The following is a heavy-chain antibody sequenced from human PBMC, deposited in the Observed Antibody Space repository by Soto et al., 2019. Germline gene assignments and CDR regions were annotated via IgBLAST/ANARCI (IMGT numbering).Heavy chain of an antibody. CDR3: ARGGGYYVSSGQYHFLRADS. D-gene: IGHD3-22*01. CDR1: GYAFTSHD. J-gene: IGHJ4*02. V-gene: IGHV1-8*01. CDR2: MNPNSGNT. Sequence: QVQLVQSGAEVKKPGASVKVSCEASGYAFTSHDINWVRQAPGQGLEWMGWMNPNSGNTGYALKFQGRVTMTRRTSISTAYMELSSLTSEDTAVYYCARGGGYYVSSGQYHFLRADSWGQGTLVTVSS.